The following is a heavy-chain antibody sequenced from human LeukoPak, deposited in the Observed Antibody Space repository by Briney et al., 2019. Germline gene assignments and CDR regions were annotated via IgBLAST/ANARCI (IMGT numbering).Heavy chain of an antibody. Sequence: GASVKVSCKASGYTFTSYGISWVRQAPGQGLEWMGWISAYNGNTNYAQKLQGRVTMTTDTSTSTAYMELRSLRSDDTAVYYCARVWVGGADYGGFPGWFDPWGQGTLVTVSS. J-gene: IGHJ5*02. V-gene: IGHV1-18*04. D-gene: IGHD4-23*01. CDR3: ARVWVGGADYGGFPGWFDP. CDR2: ISAYNGNT. CDR1: GYTFTSYG.